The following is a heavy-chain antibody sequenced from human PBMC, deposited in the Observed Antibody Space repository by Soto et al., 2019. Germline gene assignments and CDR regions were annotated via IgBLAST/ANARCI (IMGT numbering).Heavy chain of an antibody. CDR2: IYHSGST. Sequence: SETLSLTCAVSGGSISSGGYSWSWIRQPPGKGLEWIGYIYHSGSTYYNPSLKSRHTISLDSAENQFSVRLSSVTAEDTAMYYGARARQSYDCELDPWGQGTLITVAS. D-gene: IGHD3-16*01. CDR3: ARARQSYDCELDP. V-gene: IGHV4-30-2*01. J-gene: IGHJ5*02. CDR1: GGSISSGGYS.